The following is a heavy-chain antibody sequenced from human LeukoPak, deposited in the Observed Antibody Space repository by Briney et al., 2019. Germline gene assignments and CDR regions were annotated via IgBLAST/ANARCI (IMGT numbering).Heavy chain of an antibody. Sequence: GESLKISCKGSGYSFTSYWIGWVRQMPGKGLEWMGIIYPGDSDTRYSPSFQGQGTISADKSISTAYLQWSSLKAPDTAMYYCARYCSGGCCYSGVFDYWGQGTLVTVSS. CDR2: IYPGDSDT. J-gene: IGHJ4*02. V-gene: IGHV5-51*01. D-gene: IGHD2-15*01. CDR1: GYSFTSYW. CDR3: ARYCSGGCCYSGVFDY.